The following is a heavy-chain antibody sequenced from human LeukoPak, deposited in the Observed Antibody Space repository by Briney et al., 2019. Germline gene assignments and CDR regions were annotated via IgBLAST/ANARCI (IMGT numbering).Heavy chain of an antibody. J-gene: IGHJ4*02. CDR1: GGSFSGYY. Sequence: SETLSLTCAVYGGSFSGYYWSWIRQPPGKGLEWIGEINHSGSTNYNPSLKSRVTISVDTSKNQFSLKLSSVTAADTAVYYCARGFDYFDYWGQGTLVTVSS. CDR2: INHSGST. CDR3: ARGFDYFDY. V-gene: IGHV4-34*01.